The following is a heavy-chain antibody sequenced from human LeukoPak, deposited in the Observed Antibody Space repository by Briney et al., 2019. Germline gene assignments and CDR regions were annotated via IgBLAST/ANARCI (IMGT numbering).Heavy chain of an antibody. CDR2: IIQDGSDK. V-gene: IGHV3-7*01. D-gene: IGHD6-19*01. J-gene: IGHJ6*03. CDR3: AGGVAGDYIMSKYYFFYMDV. Sequence: GGSLRLSCEVSGFSLSGYWMSWVRQTPGKGLEWVANIIQDGSDKYYVDSVKGRFTISRDNAKNSLYLQMNSLKAEDTAVYYCAGGVAGDYIMSKYYFFYMDVWGKGTTVTVSS. CDR1: GFSLSGYW.